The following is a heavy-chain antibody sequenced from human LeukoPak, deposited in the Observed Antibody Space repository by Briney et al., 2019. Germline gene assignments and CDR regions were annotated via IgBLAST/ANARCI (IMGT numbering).Heavy chain of an antibody. V-gene: IGHV4-34*01. CDR3: ARLGGSGWYQNWFDP. Sequence: SETLSLTCAVYGGSFSGYYWSWIRQPPGKGLEWIGEINHSGSTNYNPSLKSRVTISVDTSKNQFSLKLSSVTAADTAVYYCARLGGSGWYQNWFDPWGQGTLVTVSS. J-gene: IGHJ5*02. CDR2: INHSGST. D-gene: IGHD6-19*01. CDR1: GGSFSGYY.